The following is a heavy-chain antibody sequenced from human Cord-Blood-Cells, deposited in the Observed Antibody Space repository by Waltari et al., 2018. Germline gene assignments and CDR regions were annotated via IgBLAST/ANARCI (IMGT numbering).Heavy chain of an antibody. CDR2: FDPEDGET. D-gene: IGHD2-8*01. CDR3: ATVGYCTNGVCYIDDAFDI. Sequence: QVQLVQSGAEVKKPGASVKVSCKVYGYTLTELSMHWVRQAPGKGLEWMGGFDPEDGETIYAQKFQGRVTMTEDTSTDTAYMELSSLRSEDTAVYYCATVGYCTNGVCYIDDAFDIWGQGTMVTVSS. V-gene: IGHV1-24*01. CDR1: GYTLTELS. J-gene: IGHJ3*02.